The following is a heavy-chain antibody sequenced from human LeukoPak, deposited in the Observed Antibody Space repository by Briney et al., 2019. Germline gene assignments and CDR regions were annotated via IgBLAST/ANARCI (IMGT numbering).Heavy chain of an antibody. CDR2: IYYSGST. J-gene: IGHJ4*02. D-gene: IGHD3-22*01. CDR1: GGSIYNSAYH. V-gene: IGHV4-39*01. CDR3: ARPGEVYYYDSSGYPAHYFDY. Sequence: PSETLSLTCSVSGGSIYNSAYHWGWIRQPPGKGLEWIGSIYYSGSTYYYPSLKSRVTISVDTSKNQFSLKLSSVTAADTAVYYCARPGEVYYYDSSGYPAHYFDYWGQGTLVTVSS.